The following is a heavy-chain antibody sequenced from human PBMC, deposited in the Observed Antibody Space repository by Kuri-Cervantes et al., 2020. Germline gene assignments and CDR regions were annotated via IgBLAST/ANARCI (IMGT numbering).Heavy chain of an antibody. CDR3: ARGGWDSSGYWGY. J-gene: IGHJ4*02. D-gene: IGHD3-22*01. Sequence: SETLSLTCTVSGGSISSNNYYWGWIRQPPGKGLDWIGSVYYSGSTDYKPSLQSRVTMSMDTSKSQISLNLSSVTAADTAVYYCARGGWDSSGYWGYWGQGTLVTVSS. V-gene: IGHV4-39*01. CDR2: VYYSGST. CDR1: GGSISSNNYY.